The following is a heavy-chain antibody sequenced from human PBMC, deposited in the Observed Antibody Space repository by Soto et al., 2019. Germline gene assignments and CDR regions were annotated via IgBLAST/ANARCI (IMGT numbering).Heavy chain of an antibody. D-gene: IGHD6-6*01. CDR2: IWYDGSNK. J-gene: IGHJ6*02. V-gene: IGHV3-33*01. Sequence: PGGSLRLSCAASGFTFSSYGMHWVRQAPGKGLEWVAVIWYDGSNKYYADSVKGRFTISRDNSKNTLYLQMNSLRAEDTAVYYCARVLTVAARPWYYYYGMDVWGQGTSVTVSS. CDR1: GFTFSSYG. CDR3: ARVLTVAARPWYYYYGMDV.